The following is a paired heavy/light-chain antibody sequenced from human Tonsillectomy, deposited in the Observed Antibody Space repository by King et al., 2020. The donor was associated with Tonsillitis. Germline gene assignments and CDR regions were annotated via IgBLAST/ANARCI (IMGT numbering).Heavy chain of an antibody. D-gene: IGHD3-3*01. J-gene: IGHJ4*02. V-gene: IGHV3-7*01. CDR3: ARGGRISDFLDY. CDR2: INQDGSEK. Sequence: EVQLVESGGGLVQPGGSLRLSCAASRFTFNTYWMTWVRQAPGKGLEWVAHINQDGSEKYYADSVKGRFTISRDNAGNSLSLQMNSLRAEDTAVYYCARGGRISDFLDYWGQGTLVTVSS. CDR1: RFTFNTYW.
Light chain of an antibody. V-gene: IGLV1-40*01. J-gene: IGLJ1*01. CDR2: NNN. CDR3: QAYDYSLSDYV. CDR1: SSTLGTGYD. Sequence: QSVLTQPPSVSGAPGQRVTISCTGSSSTLGTGYDVHWYQHLPGTAPKLLIYNNNNRPSGVPDRFSGSKSGTSASLAITGLQAEDEADYYCQAYDYSLSDYVFGTGTKVTVL.